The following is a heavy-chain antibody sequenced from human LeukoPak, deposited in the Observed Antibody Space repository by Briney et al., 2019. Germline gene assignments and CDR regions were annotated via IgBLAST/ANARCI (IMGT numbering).Heavy chain of an antibody. CDR3: VKYLRYSSGRNFDY. Sequence: PGGSLRLSCSASGFTFSSYAMHWVRQAPGKGLAYVSAISSNGGSTYYADSVKGRFTISRDNSKNTLYLQMSSLRAEDTAVYYCVKYLRYSSGRNFDYWGQGTLVTVSS. J-gene: IGHJ4*02. CDR2: ISSNGGST. CDR1: GFTFSSYA. V-gene: IGHV3-64D*06. D-gene: IGHD6-19*01.